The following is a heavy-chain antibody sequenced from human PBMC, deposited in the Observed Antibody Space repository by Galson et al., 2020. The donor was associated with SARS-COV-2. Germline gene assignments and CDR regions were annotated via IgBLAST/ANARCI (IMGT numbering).Heavy chain of an antibody. Sequence: GESLKISCAASGFTVSNSAIHWVRQAPGKGLEWVAVMPYDGTNQYYADSVKGRFTISRDNSKNSLYLQMNSLRVEDTALYYCARGYPRSTYYGATFDIWGQGTMVTVSS. V-gene: IGHV3-30*04. CDR1: GFTVSNSA. CDR3: ARGYPRSTYYGATFDI. D-gene: IGHD3-3*01. CDR2: MPYDGTNQ. J-gene: IGHJ3*02.